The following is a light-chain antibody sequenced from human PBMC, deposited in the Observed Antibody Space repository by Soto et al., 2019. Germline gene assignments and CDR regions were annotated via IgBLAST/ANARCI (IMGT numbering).Light chain of an antibody. V-gene: IGKV3-20*01. J-gene: IGKJ4*01. Sequence: EIVLTQSPGTLSLSPGERATLSCRASQSVTSSYLAWYQQNPGQAPRLLIYGASSRATGIPDRFSGSGSGTDFTLTISRLEPEDFAVYYCQQYETSPRTFGGGNRVDI. CDR3: QQYETSPRT. CDR2: GAS. CDR1: QSVTSSY.